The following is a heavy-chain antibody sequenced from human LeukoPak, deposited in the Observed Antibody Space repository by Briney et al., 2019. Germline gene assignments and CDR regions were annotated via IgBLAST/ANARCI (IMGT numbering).Heavy chain of an antibody. V-gene: IGHV1-8*01. CDR2: MNPNSGNT. CDR1: GYTFTSYD. CDR3: ARGIRIAARRGNWFDP. Sequence: GASVKVPCKASGYTFTSYDINWVPQATGQGLEWMGWMNPNSGNTGYAQKFQGRVTMTRNTSISTAYMELSSLRSEDTAVYYCARGIRIAARRGNWFDPWGQGTLVTVSS. D-gene: IGHD6-6*01. J-gene: IGHJ5*02.